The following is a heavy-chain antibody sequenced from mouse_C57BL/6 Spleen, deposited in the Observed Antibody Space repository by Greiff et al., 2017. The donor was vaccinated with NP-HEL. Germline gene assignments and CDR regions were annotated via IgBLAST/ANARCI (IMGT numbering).Heavy chain of an antibody. Sequence: QVQLKESGPELVKPGASVKISCKASGYAFSSSWMNWVKQRPGKGLEWIGRIYPGDGDTNYNGKFKGKATLTADKSSSTAYMQLSSLTSEDSAVYFCARGGGLRRLAYWGQGTLVTVSA. D-gene: IGHD2-4*01. CDR2: IYPGDGDT. CDR3: ARGGGLRRLAY. CDR1: GYAFSSSW. J-gene: IGHJ3*01. V-gene: IGHV1-82*01.